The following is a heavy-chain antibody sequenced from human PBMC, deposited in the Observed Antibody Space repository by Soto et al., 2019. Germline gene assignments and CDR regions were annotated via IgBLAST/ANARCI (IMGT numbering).Heavy chain of an antibody. V-gene: IGHV4-59*01. CDR2: VYFSGST. Sequence: PSETLSLTCTVSGGSLSSYYWTWIRQSPGKGLEWIGDVYFSGSTNYNPSLKSRVAISVDTSKNQFSLRLASVTAADTAVYYCGSVKPCCDVLAWGQGTMVTVSS. D-gene: IGHD2-2*01. CDR3: GSVKPCCDVLA. J-gene: IGHJ5*02. CDR1: GGSLSSYY.